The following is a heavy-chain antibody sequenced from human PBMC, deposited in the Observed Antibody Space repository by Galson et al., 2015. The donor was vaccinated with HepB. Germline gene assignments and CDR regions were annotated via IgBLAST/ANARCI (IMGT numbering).Heavy chain of an antibody. J-gene: IGHJ6*03. CDR1: GFIVSSNY. D-gene: IGHD6-13*01. CDR2: IYSGSST. CDR3: ARVTAAAGTSYYYYYMDV. V-gene: IGHV3-66*01. Sequence: SLRLSCAASGFIVSSNYMSWVRQAPGKGLEWVSVIYSGSSTYYADSVKGRFTISRDNSKNTLYLQMNSLRAEDTAVYYCARVTAAAGTSYYYYYMDVWGKGTTVTVSS.